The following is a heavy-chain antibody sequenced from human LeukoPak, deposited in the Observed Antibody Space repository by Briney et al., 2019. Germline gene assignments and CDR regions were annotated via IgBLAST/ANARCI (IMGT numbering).Heavy chain of an antibody. V-gene: IGHV1-69*06. CDR2: IIPLFGTA. Sequence: SVKVSRKASGGTFSSYAISGVRQAPGQGLEWMGGIIPLFGTANYAQKFQGRVTITADKSTSTAYMELSSLRSEDTAVYYCARENCSSPNWWFDPWGQGTLVTVSS. D-gene: IGHD2-2*01. CDR1: GGTFSSYA. J-gene: IGHJ5*02. CDR3: ARENCSSPNWWFDP.